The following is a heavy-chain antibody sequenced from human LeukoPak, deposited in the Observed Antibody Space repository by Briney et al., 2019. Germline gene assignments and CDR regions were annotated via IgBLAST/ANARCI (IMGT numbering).Heavy chain of an antibody. CDR3: ARTCPTTVTFGSWGFFDY. D-gene: IGHD4-17*01. V-gene: IGHV3-30*03. J-gene: IGHJ4*02. CDR1: GFTFSSYS. CDR2: ISYDGSNK. Sequence: GGSLRLSCAASGFTFSSYSMNWVRQAPGKGLEWVAVISYDGSNKYYADSVKGRFTISRDNSKNTLYLQMNSLRAEDTAVYYCARTCPTTVTFGSWGFFDYWGQGTLVTVSS.